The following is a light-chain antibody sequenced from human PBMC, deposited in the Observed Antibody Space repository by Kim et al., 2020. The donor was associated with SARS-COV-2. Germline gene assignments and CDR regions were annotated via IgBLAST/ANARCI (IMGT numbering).Light chain of an antibody. CDR1: QSVSGW. Sequence: ASVGDRVTFSCRASQSVSGWLAWYQQKPGRAPKVLIYDAFNLESGVPSRFSGSGSGTEFTLTISSLRPDDFATYYCQQYDSYPWTFGQGTKVDIK. CDR2: DAF. CDR3: QQYDSYPWT. V-gene: IGKV1-5*01. J-gene: IGKJ1*01.